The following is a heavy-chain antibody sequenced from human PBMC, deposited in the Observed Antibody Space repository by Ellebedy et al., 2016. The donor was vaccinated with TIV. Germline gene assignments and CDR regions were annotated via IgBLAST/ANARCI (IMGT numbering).Heavy chain of an antibody. CDR3: ARVAEGYSSSSIDH. CDR2: IENDGFRT. V-gene: IGHV3-74*01. CDR1: GFTFSNYW. D-gene: IGHD6-6*01. J-gene: IGHJ4*02. Sequence: GESLKISCAASGFTFSNYWMHWVRQAPGKGLVWVSYIENDGFRTNYADSVKGRFTISRDNPRNTLYLQMDSLRPDDTAVYYCARVAEGYSSSSIDHWGQGSQVTVSS.